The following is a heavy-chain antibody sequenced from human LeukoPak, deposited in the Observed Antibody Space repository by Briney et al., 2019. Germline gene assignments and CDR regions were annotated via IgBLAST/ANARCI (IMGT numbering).Heavy chain of an antibody. CDR3: ARGRLTGMGMDI. Sequence: LSLTCXVSGGSMSSYYWSWIRQPAGKGLEWIGRIYTSATTNYNPSPKSRVTMSVDTSKNQFSLNLNSVTAADTAVYFCARGRLTGMGMDIWGQGATVTVSS. J-gene: IGHJ6*02. V-gene: IGHV4-4*07. D-gene: IGHD3-10*01. CDR1: GGSMSSYY. CDR2: IYTSATT.